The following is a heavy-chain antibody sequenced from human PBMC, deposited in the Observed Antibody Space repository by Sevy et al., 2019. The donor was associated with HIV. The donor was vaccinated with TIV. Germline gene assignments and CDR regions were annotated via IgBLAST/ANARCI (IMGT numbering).Heavy chain of an antibody. D-gene: IGHD3-16*01. J-gene: IGHJ1*01. CDR3: AGGENDDEFFQY. CDR2: TSYDGSHK. Sequence: GGSLRLSCTVSGFIFSNFAMHWVRQAPGKGLEWVAVTSYDGSHKYYTDSVKGRLIFSRDNSRNILSLEMSSLTRDDTACYYWAGGENDDEFFQYWGQGTLVTVSS. CDR1: GFIFSNFA. V-gene: IGHV3-30*04.